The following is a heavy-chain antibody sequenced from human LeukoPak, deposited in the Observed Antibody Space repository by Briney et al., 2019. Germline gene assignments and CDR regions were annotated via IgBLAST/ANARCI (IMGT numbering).Heavy chain of an antibody. V-gene: IGHV1-69*05. CDR1: GGTFSSYA. CDR2: IIPIFGTA. Sequence: SVKVSCKASGGTFSSYAISWVRQAPGQGLEWMGGIIPIFGTANYAQKFQGRVTITTDESTSTAYMELSGLRSEDTAVYYCARVLGYNWNDFYFDYWGQGTLVTVSS. CDR3: ARVLGYNWNDFYFDY. J-gene: IGHJ4*02. D-gene: IGHD1-1*01.